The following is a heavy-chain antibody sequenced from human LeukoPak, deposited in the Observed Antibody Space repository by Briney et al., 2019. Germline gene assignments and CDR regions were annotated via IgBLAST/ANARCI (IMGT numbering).Heavy chain of an antibody. CDR3: AKRSKTGVATITDYYYYMDV. CDR1: GFTFSSYS. Sequence: PGGSLRLSCAASGFTFSSYSMNWVRQAPGKGLEWVSYIEYSSSSIYYADSVKGRFTISRDNSKNTLYLQMNSLRAEDTAVYYCAKRSKTGVATITDYYYYMDVWGKGTTVTISS. D-gene: IGHD5-24*01. J-gene: IGHJ6*03. V-gene: IGHV3-48*01. CDR2: IEYSSSSI.